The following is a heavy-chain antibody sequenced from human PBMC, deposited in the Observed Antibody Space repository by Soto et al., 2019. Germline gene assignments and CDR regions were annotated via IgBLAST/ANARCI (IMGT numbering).Heavy chain of an antibody. V-gene: IGHV4-59*08. CDR2: IHYSGDT. CDR3: AGDSTSSRFFY. CDR1: GASINSYY. Sequence: SETLSLTCTFSGASINSYYWTWIRQIPGKGLEWIGYIHYSGDTNYSPSLKSRVTISVDTSKNQFSLKLSSVTAADTAVYYCAGDSTSSRFFYWGQGTLVTVSS. J-gene: IGHJ4*02. D-gene: IGHD6-6*01.